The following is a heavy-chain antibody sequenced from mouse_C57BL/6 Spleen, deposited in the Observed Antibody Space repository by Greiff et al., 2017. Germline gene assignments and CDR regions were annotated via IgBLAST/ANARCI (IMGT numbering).Heavy chain of an antibody. CDR1: GYTFTSYG. CDR2: IYLGNGYT. Sequence: VQLQQSGAELVRPGSSVKMSCKPSGYTFTSYGINWVKQRPGQALEWIGYIYLGNGYTEYNEKFKGKATLTSDTSTSTAYMQLSSLTSEDSAIYFCARGKGFDYWGQGTTLTVSS. J-gene: IGHJ2*01. CDR3: ARGKGFDY. V-gene: IGHV1-58*01.